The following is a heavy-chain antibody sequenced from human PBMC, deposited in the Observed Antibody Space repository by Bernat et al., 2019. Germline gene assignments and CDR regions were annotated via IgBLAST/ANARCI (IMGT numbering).Heavy chain of an antibody. V-gene: IGHV3-23*01. D-gene: IGHD6-6*01. J-gene: IGHJ6*03. Sequence: EVQLLESGGGLVQPGGSLRLSCAASGFTFSSYAMSWVRQAPGKGLEWVSAISGSGGSTFYADSVKGRFTISRDNSKNTLYLQMNSLRAEDTAVYYCAKSGSSRPLYYMDVWGKGTTVTVSS. CDR3: AKSGSSRPLYYMDV. CDR1: GFTFSSYA. CDR2: ISGSGGST.